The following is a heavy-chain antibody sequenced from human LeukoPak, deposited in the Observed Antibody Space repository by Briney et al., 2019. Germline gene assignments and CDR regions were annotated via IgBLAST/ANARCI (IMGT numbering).Heavy chain of an antibody. CDR3: ARSNQADDY. D-gene: IGHD1-14*01. V-gene: IGHV3-74*01. CDR1: GFTFSSYW. J-gene: IGHJ4*02. Sequence: GGSLRLSCAASGFTFSSYWMHWVRQVPGRGLVWVARINPGGSSITYADSVKGRFTISGDNAKNTLYLQMDSLRAEDTGVYYCARSNQADDYWGQGTLVTVSS. CDR2: INPGGSSI.